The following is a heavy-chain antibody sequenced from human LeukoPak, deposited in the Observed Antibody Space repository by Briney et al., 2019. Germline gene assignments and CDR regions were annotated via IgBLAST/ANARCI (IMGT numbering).Heavy chain of an antibody. D-gene: IGHD6-19*01. J-gene: IGHJ4*02. V-gene: IGHV3-74*01. CDR2: INSDGSST. CDR1: GFTFSSYW. CDR3: AREQWLVRKGYDY. Sequence: GGSLRLSCAAPGFTFSSYWMHWVRQAPGKGLVWVSRINSDGSSTSYADSVKGRFTISRDNAKNTLYLQMNSLRAEDTAVYYCAREQWLVRKGYDYWGQGTLVTVSS.